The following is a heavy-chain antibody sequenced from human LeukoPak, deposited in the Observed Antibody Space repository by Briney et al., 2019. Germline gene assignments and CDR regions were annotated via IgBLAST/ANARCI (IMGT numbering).Heavy chain of an antibody. CDR1: GFTFSSYA. D-gene: IGHD6-6*01. J-gene: IGHJ6*03. CDR3: AKAPYSSSSGYYYYYMDV. V-gene: IGHV3-23*01. CDR2: ISGSGGST. Sequence: GGSLRLSCAASGFTFSSYAMSWVRQAPGKGLEWVSAISGSGGSTYYAYSVKGRFTISRDNSKNTLYLQMNSLRAEDTAVYYCAKAPYSSSSGYYYYYMDVWGKGTTVTVSS.